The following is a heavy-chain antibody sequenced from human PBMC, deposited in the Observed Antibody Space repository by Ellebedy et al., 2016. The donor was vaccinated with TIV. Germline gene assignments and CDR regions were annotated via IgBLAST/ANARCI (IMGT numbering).Heavy chain of an antibody. V-gene: IGHV3-9*01. CDR1: GFTFDDYA. Sequence: GGSLRLXXAASGFTFDDYAMHWVRQAPGKGLEWVSGISWNSGSIGYADSVKGRFTISRDNSKNTLYLQMNSLRAEDTAVYYCAKDSYYYDSSGYYYGSAFDIWGQGTMVTVSS. J-gene: IGHJ3*02. CDR3: AKDSYYYDSSGYYYGSAFDI. D-gene: IGHD3-22*01. CDR2: ISWNSGSI.